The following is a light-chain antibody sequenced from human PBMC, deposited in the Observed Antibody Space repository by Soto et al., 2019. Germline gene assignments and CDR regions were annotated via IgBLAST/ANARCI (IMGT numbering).Light chain of an antibody. CDR3: QSYDSSNQGV. CDR2: EDN. Sequence: FMLTQPHSVSESPGKTVTISCTRSSGSIASNYVQWYQQRPGSAPTTVIYEDNQRPSGVPDRFSGSIGSSSNSASLTISGLKTEDEADYYCQSYDSSNQGVFGGGTKVTVL. V-gene: IGLV6-57*04. CDR1: SGSIASNY. J-gene: IGLJ2*01.